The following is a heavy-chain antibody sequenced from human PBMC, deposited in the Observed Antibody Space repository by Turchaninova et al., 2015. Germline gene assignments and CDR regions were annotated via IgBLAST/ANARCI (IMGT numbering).Heavy chain of an antibody. CDR3: ARAVRAFDI. J-gene: IGHJ3*02. CDR1: GFHCRSHA. Sequence: SGFHCRSHAMHVVRQARGKWLEWVAVISYDGSNKYYADSVKGRFTISRDNSKNTLYLQMNSLRAEDTAVYYCARAVRAFDIWGQGTMVTVSS. V-gene: IGHV3-30*01. CDR2: ISYDGSNK. D-gene: IGHD6-19*01.